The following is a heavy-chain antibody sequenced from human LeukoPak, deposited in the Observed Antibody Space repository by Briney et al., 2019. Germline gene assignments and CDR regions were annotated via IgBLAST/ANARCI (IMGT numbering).Heavy chain of an antibody. J-gene: IGHJ4*02. D-gene: IGHD3-22*01. CDR2: ISYDGDKK. V-gene: IGHV3-30*03. Sequence: PGRSLRLSCAASGFTFVTYGMHRVRQAPGKGLERVSVISYDGDKKYYADSVKGRFTISRDNSKNTLYLQMNSLRAEDTAVYYCAREGYYYDSSGYYSLGYWGQGTLVTVSS. CDR1: GFTFVTYG. CDR3: AREGYYYDSSGYYSLGY.